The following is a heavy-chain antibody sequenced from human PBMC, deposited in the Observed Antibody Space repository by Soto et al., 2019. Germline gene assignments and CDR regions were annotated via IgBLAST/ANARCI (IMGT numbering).Heavy chain of an antibody. CDR1: GDTFSSYT. J-gene: IGHJ5*02. D-gene: IGHD2-2*01. CDR3: ARGDEFVVVPAATYNWFDP. V-gene: IGHV1-69*02. Sequence: QVQLVQSGAEVQKPGSSVKVSCKASGDTFSSYTISWVRQAPGQGPEWMGTIIPILRIANYAQKFQDRVTITADKTTRTAYTELSRLRSEDTAVYYCARGDEFVVVPAATYNWFDPWGLGTLVTASS. CDR2: IIPILRIA.